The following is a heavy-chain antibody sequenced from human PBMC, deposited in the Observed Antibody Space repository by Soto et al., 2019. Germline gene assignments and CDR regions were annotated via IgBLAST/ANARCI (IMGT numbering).Heavy chain of an antibody. CDR1: GFTFNIYA. Sequence: GGSLRLSCAASGFTFNIYAMCWVRQAPGKGLEWVSAISGSGGATDYADSVKGRFTISRDNSKNTLYLQMSSLRADDTAVYYCARYPFWSGQNRFDPWGQGTLVTVSS. D-gene: IGHD3-3*01. J-gene: IGHJ5*02. CDR2: ISGSGGAT. V-gene: IGHV3-23*01. CDR3: ARYPFWSGQNRFDP.